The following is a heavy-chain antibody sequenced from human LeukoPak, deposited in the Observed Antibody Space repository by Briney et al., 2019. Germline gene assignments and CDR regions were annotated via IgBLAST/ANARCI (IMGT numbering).Heavy chain of an antibody. CDR1: GFTFNTYA. D-gene: IGHD3-9*01. CDR2: ISGSGDST. Sequence: PGGSLRLSCAASGFTFNTYAMSWVRQAPGKGLEWVSAISGSGDSTYYADSVKGRFTISRDNSKNTLYLQMNSLRAEDTAVYYCAKRYFGNYYFDSWCQGTLVTVSS. J-gene: IGHJ4*02. V-gene: IGHV3-23*01. CDR3: AKRYFGNYYFDS.